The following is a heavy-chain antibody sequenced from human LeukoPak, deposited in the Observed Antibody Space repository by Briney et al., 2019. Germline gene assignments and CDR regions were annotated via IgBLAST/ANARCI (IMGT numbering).Heavy chain of an antibody. CDR1: GGSFSGYY. J-gene: IGHJ4*02. CDR3: ASWVVIAEIDY. Sequence: KPSETLSLNCAVYGGSFSGYYWSWIRQPPGKGLEWIGEINHSGSTYYNPSLKSRVTISVDTSKNQFSLKLSSVTAADTAVYYCASWVVIAEIDYWGQGTLVTVSS. V-gene: IGHV4-34*01. CDR2: INHSGST. D-gene: IGHD2-21*01.